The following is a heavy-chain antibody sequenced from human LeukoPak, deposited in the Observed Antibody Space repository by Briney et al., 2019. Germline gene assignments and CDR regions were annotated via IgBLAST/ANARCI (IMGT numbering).Heavy chain of an antibody. J-gene: IGHJ5*02. Sequence: PGRSLRLSCAASGFTFSSYGMHWVRQAPGKGLAWVSYISSSSSTIYYADSVKGRFTISRDNAKNSLYLQMNSLRAEDTAVYYCARVYEQQLLISGFDPWGQGTLVTVSS. CDR1: GFTFSSYG. D-gene: IGHD6-13*01. CDR3: ARVYEQQLLISGFDP. V-gene: IGHV3-48*04. CDR2: ISSSSSTI.